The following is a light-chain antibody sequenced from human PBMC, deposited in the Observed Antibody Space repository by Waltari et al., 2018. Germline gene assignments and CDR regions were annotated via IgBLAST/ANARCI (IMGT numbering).Light chain of an antibody. J-gene: IGLJ1*01. CDR3: AAWDDSLNGYI. CDR1: NSTIGNNP. Sequence: QSVLTQPPSASATPGQRVTISCSGGNSTIGNNPVKRYQQLPGTAPKLLIYSNNQRPSGVPDRFSGSKSGTSASLAISGLQSEDEADYYCAAWDDSLNGYIFGIGTKVTVL. CDR2: SNN. V-gene: IGLV1-44*01.